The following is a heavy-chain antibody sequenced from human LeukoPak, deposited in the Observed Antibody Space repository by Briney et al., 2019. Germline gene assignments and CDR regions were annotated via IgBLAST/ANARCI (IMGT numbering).Heavy chain of an antibody. D-gene: IGHD5-24*01. CDR2: IIPIFGTA. CDR3: ASGRDLYYFDY. CDR1: GGTFSSYA. J-gene: IGHJ4*02. Sequence: SVKVSCKASGGTFSSYAISWVRQAPGQGLEWMGGIIPIFGTANYAQKFQGRVTITADEPTSTAYMELSSLRSEDTAVYYCASGRDLYYFDYWGQGTLVTVSS. V-gene: IGHV1-69*01.